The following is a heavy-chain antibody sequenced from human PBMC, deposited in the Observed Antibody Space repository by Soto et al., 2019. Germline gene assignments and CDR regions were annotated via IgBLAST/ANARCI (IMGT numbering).Heavy chain of an antibody. CDR2: FNPHDSDT. D-gene: IGHD2-15*01. J-gene: IGHJ6*02. CDR3: ARRRAAKPNYYGMDV. CDR1: GYNFNTHW. V-gene: IGHV5-51*01. Sequence: GESLKISCKTSGYNFNTHWIGWVRQLPGKGLEWMGIFNPHDSDTMFGPSFEGQVTMSADKSTSTAYLQWSSLKASDTAMYYCARRRAAKPNYYGMDVWGQGTTVTVSS.